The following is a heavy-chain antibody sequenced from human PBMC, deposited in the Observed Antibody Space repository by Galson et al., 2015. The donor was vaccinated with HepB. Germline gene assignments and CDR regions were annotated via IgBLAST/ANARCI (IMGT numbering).Heavy chain of an antibody. V-gene: IGHV3-48*04. J-gene: IGHJ4*02. CDR3: ARGLLGLYDFLTGYTYYFDY. D-gene: IGHD3-9*01. CDR2: ISSESQTI. CDR1: GFTFSKYS. Sequence: SLRLSCAASGFTFSKYSMNWVRQAPGKGLEWVSYISSESQTIYYADSVKGRFTISRDNAKNSFYLQMNSLRAEDTAVYYCARGLLGLYDFLTGYTYYFDYWGQGTLVTVSS.